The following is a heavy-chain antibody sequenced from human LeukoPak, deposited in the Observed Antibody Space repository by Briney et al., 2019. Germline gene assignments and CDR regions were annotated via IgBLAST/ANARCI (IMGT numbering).Heavy chain of an antibody. Sequence: PSETLSLTCTVSGGSTSSSSYYWGWIRQPPGKGLEWIGSIYYSGSTYYNPSLKSRVTISVDTSKNQFSLKLSSVTAADTAVYYCARTSRDGYNYGGGFDYWGQGTLVTVSS. D-gene: IGHD5-24*01. CDR3: ARTSRDGYNYGGGFDY. J-gene: IGHJ4*02. V-gene: IGHV4-39*01. CDR1: GGSTSSSSYY. CDR2: IYYSGST.